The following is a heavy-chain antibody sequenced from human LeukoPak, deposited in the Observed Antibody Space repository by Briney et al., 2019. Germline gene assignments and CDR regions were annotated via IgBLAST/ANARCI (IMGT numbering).Heavy chain of an antibody. D-gene: IGHD3-3*01. CDR3: VRDGVGSTPFDF. Sequence: GGSLRLSCAASGFTFSDNWMHWVRQAPGKGLVWVSRINTDGSSTTYADSVKGRFTISRDNAKNTLFLQMNSLRADDTAVYYCVRDGVGSTPFDFWGQGTLVTVSS. J-gene: IGHJ4*02. CDR2: INTDGSST. V-gene: IGHV3-74*01. CDR1: GFTFSDNW.